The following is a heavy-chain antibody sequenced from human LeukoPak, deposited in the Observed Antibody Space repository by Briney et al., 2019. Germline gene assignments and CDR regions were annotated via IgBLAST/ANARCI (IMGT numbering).Heavy chain of an antibody. CDR1: GFTFSSYG. D-gene: IGHD3-16*02. CDR3: AKDKADWGSYRLDY. Sequence: GGSLGLSCAASGFTFSSYGMHWVRQAPGKGLEWVAVISYDGSNKYYADSVKGRFTISRDNSKNTLYLQMNSLRAEDTAVYYCAKDKADWGSYRLDYWGQGTLDTVSS. V-gene: IGHV3-30*18. CDR2: ISYDGSNK. J-gene: IGHJ4*02.